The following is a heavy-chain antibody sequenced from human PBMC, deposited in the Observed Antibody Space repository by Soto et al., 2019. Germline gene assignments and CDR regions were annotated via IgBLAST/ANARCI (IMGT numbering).Heavy chain of an antibody. Sequence: GGSLRLSCAASGFTFSSYAMSWVRQAPGKGLEWVSAISGSGGSTYYADSVKGRFTISRDNSKNTLYLQMNSLRAEDTAVYYCAKDRYSSCQDYYYYGMDVWGQGTTVTVSS. CDR1: GFTFSSYA. J-gene: IGHJ6*02. D-gene: IGHD6-13*01. V-gene: IGHV3-23*01. CDR3: AKDRYSSCQDYYYYGMDV. CDR2: ISGSGGST.